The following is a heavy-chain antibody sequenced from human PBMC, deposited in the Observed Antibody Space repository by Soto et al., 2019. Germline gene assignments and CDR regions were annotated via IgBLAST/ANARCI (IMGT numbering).Heavy chain of an antibody. CDR2: ISAYNGNT. Sequence: QVQLVQSGAEVKKPGASVKVSCTASGYTFASYGITWVRQAPGQGLEWMGWISAYNGNTNYAQKLQGRVTMTTDSPTSTADMELRRRRSGDTAVYYFARGRGIGADYWGPGTLVTVSS. CDR3: ARGRGIGADY. CDR1: GYTFASYG. V-gene: IGHV1-18*01. J-gene: IGHJ4*02. D-gene: IGHD3-16*01.